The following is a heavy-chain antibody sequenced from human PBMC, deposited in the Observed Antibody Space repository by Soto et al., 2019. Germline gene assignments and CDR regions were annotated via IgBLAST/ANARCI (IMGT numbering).Heavy chain of an antibody. D-gene: IGHD6-19*01. Sequence: GESLKISCKGSGYSFTSYWISWVRPMPGKGLEWMGRIDPSDSYTNYSQSFQGHVTISADKTISTDYLQWSSLKAPDTAMYYCSRHGESGWYGDNWFDPWGQGTLVTVSS. J-gene: IGHJ5*02. V-gene: IGHV5-10-1*01. CDR3: SRHGESGWYGDNWFDP. CDR1: GYSFTSYW. CDR2: IDPSDSYT.